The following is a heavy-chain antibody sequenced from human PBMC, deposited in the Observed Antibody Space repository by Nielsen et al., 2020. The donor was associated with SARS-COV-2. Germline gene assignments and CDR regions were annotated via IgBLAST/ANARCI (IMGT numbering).Heavy chain of an antibody. CDR2: IWYDGSNK. Sequence: GESLKISCAAPGFTFSSYGMHWVRQAPGKGLEWVAVIWYDGSNKYYADSVKGRFTISRDNSKNTLYLQMNSLRAEDTAVYYCAKDNPRAFDIWGQGTMVTVSS. CDR3: AKDNPRAFDI. CDR1: GFTFSSYG. J-gene: IGHJ3*02. V-gene: IGHV3-33*06.